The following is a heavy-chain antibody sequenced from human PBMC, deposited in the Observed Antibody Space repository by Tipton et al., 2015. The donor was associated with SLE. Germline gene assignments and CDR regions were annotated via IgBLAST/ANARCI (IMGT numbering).Heavy chain of an antibody. V-gene: IGHV4-59*01. D-gene: IGHD6-13*01. CDR1: GGSISSYY. J-gene: IGHJ6*03. Sequence: TLSLTCTVSGGSISSYYWSWIRQPPGKGLEWIGYIYYSGSTNYNPSLKSRVTMSVDTSKNQFSLKLSSVTAADTAVYYCARGGSSTWYESYYYYYMDVWGKGTTVTVSS. CDR3: ARGGSSTWYESYYYYYMDV. CDR2: IYYSGST.